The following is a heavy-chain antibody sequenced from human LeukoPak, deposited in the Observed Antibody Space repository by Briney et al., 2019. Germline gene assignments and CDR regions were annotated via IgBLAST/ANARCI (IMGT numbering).Heavy chain of an antibody. CDR1: GGSFSGYY. V-gene: IGHV4-34*01. CDR2: INHSGTT. Sequence: PSETLSLTCAVYGGSFSGYYWSWIRQPPGKGLEWIGEINHSGTTYYNPSLRSRVTISIDTSKNQFSLNLSSVTAADTAVYYCARDLYSYNLDAEYWGQGTLVTVSS. D-gene: IGHD5-18*01. CDR3: ARDLYSYNLDAEY. J-gene: IGHJ4*02.